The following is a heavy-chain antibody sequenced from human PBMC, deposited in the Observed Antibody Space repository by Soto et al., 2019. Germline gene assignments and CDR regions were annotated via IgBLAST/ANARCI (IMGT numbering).Heavy chain of an antibody. CDR1: GYTFTYRY. CDR3: AVFGVANDAFDI. J-gene: IGHJ3*02. CDR2: ITPFNGNT. Sequence: GASVKVSCKASGYTFTYRYLHWVRQAPGQALEWMGWITPFNGNTNYAQKFQDRVTITRDRSMSTAYMELSSLRSEDTAMYYCAVFGVANDAFDIWRQGTMVTVSS. V-gene: IGHV1-45*02. D-gene: IGHD3-3*01.